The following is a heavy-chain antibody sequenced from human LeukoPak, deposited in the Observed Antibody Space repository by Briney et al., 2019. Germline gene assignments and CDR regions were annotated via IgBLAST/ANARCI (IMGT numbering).Heavy chain of an antibody. D-gene: IGHD6-13*01. CDR1: GCTFTGYY. J-gene: IGHJ5*02. CDR2: INPNSGGT. Sequence: ASVKVSCKASGCTFTGYYMRWVRQAPGHGLEWMGWINPNSGGTNYAQKFQGRVTMTRDTSISTAYMELSRLRSDDTAVYYCARGSYSSWFDPWGQGTLVTVSS. CDR3: ARGSYSSWFDP. V-gene: IGHV1-2*02.